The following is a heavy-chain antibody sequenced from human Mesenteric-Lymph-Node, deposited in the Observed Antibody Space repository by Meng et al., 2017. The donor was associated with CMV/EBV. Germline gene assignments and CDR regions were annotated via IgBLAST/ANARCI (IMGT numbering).Heavy chain of an antibody. CDR2: IIPIIGLT. D-gene: IGHD2-8*01. CDR1: GYTFTSYG. CDR3: ASPIPPLHLYAFDI. Sequence: SVKVSCKASGYTFTSYGISWVRQAPGQGLEWMGRIIPIIGLTKYAQKFQGRVTITTDESTSTAYMELSSLRSEDTAVYYCASPIPPLHLYAFDIWGQGTMVTVSS. J-gene: IGHJ3*02. V-gene: IGHV1-69*04.